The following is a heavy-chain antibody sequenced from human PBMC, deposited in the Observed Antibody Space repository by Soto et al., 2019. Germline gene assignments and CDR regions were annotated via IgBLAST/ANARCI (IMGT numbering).Heavy chain of an antibody. V-gene: IGHV1-2*02. D-gene: IGHD6-19*01. CDR3: ARAKYSSGWYWSVMDV. J-gene: IGHJ6*02. Sequence: QVQLVQSGAEVKKPGASVKVSCKASGYTFTGYYMHWVRQAPGQGLEWMGWINPNSGGTNYAQKFQGRVTMTRDTSISTAYMELSRLRSDDTAVYYCARAKYSSGWYWSVMDVWGQGTTVTVSS. CDR1: GYTFTGYY. CDR2: INPNSGGT.